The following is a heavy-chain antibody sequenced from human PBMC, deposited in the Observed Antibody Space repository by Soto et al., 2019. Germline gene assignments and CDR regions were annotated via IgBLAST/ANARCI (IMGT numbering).Heavy chain of an antibody. CDR3: ARGAVRSYYYYYGMDV. CDR1: GFTFSSYG. CDR2: IWYDGSNK. Sequence: GGSLRLSCASSGFTFSSYGMHLVRQAPGKGLEWVAVIWYDGSNKYYADSVKGRFTISRDNSKNTLYLQMNSLRAEDTAVYYCARGAVRSYYYYYGMDVWGQGTTVTVSS. J-gene: IGHJ6*02. V-gene: IGHV3-33*01. D-gene: IGHD1-1*01.